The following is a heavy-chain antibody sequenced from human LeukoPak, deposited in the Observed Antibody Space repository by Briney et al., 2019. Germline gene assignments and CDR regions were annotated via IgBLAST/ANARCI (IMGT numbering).Heavy chain of an antibody. Sequence: GGSLRLSCSASGFTFSSYAMHWVRQAPGKGLEYVSAISSNGGSTYYADSVKGRFTISRDNSKNTLYLQMNSLRAEDTAVYYCAKDVYSSGVTYYFDYWGQGTLVTVSS. CDR3: AKDVYSSGVTYYFDY. V-gene: IGHV3-64*04. J-gene: IGHJ4*02. CDR1: GFTFSSYA. D-gene: IGHD6-25*01. CDR2: ISSNGGST.